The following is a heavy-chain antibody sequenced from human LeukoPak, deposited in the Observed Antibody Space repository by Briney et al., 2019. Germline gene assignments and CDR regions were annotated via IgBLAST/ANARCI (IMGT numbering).Heavy chain of an antibody. CDR2: ISKNSGYM. CDR3: ARSSMVDANDAFDI. CDR1: GFNFSSYS. J-gene: IGHJ3*02. V-gene: IGHV3-21*01. D-gene: IGHD2-15*01. Sequence: PGGSLRLSCAACGFNFSSYSMNWVGQAAGKGLEWVSSISKNSGYMYYIDSVKGRFTISRDNAKNSMYLQMNSLRADDTAVYYCARSSMVDANDAFDIWGQATMVTVSS.